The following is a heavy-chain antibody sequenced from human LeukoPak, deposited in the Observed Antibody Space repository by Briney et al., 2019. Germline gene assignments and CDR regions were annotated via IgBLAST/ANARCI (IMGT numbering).Heavy chain of an antibody. CDR3: ARGPDTAIDPVDY. CDR2: INHSGST. CDR1: GGSFSGYY. V-gene: IGHV4-34*01. D-gene: IGHD5-18*01. Sequence: SETLSLTCAVYGGSFSGYYWSWIRQPPGKGLEWIGEINHSGSTNYNPSLKSRVTISVDTSKNQFSLKLSSVTAADTAVYYCARGPDTAIDPVDYWGQGTLVTVSS. J-gene: IGHJ4*02.